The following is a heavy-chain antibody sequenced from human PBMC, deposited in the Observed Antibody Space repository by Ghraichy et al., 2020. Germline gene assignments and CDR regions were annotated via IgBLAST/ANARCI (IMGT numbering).Heavy chain of an antibody. Sequence: GSLRLSCAASGFTFSSYGMHWVRQAPGKGLEWVAVISYDGSNKYYADSVKGRFTISRDNSKNTLYLQMNSLRAEDTAVYYCAKDSLVDTRWEHYFDYWGQGTLVTVSS. J-gene: IGHJ4*02. CDR3: AKDSLVDTRWEHYFDY. D-gene: IGHD5-18*01. CDR2: ISYDGSNK. CDR1: GFTFSSYG. V-gene: IGHV3-30*18.